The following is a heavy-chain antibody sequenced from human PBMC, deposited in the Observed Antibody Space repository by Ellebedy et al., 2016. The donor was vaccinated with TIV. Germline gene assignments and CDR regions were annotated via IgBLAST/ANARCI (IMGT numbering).Heavy chain of an antibody. V-gene: IGHV3-7*01. D-gene: IGHD6-6*01. CDR3: ARDHVGAGRPAAFDY. J-gene: IGHJ4*02. CDR1: GFTFSTSW. CDR2: IKYDGSEK. Sequence: PGGSLRLSCTTSGFTFSTSWMDWVRQVPGRGLAWVANIKYDGSEKYYVDSVKGRFTISRDNAKNSLYLQMNSLRAEDTAVYYCARDHVGAGRPAAFDYWGQGTLVTVSS.